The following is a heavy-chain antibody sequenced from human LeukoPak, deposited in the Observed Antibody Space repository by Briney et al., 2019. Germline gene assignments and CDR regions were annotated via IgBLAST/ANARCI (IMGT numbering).Heavy chain of an antibody. CDR1: GGTFSSYT. J-gene: IGHJ4*02. V-gene: IGHV1-69*02. CDR2: IIPIIGIA. D-gene: IGHD6-25*01. Sequence: SVKVSCKASGGTFSSYTISWVRQAPGQGLEWMGRIIPIIGIANYAQKFQGRVTITADKSTSTAYMELSSLRSEDTAVYYCAMVAAADTWYLYYFDYWGQGTLVTVSS. CDR3: AMVAAADTWYLYYFDY.